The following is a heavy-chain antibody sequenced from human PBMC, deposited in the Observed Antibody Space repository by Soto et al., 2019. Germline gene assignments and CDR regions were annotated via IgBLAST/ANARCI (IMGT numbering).Heavy chain of an antibody. J-gene: IGHJ5*01. V-gene: IGHV4-59*01. Sequence: ESLSRTCPVSGGSISSYYWNWIRQPPGKGLEWIGYIYYSGSTNYNPSLKSRVIISVDTSKNQFSLNINSVTAADTAVYYCVRDGGNLAASRVWFDSWGQGTLVTVS. CDR1: GGSISSYY. D-gene: IGHD6-6*01. CDR3: VRDGGNLAASRVWFDS. CDR2: IYYSGST.